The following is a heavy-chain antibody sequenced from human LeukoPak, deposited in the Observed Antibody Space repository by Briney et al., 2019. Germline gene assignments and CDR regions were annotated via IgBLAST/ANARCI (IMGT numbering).Heavy chain of an antibody. J-gene: IGHJ4*02. CDR3: AKDHEMASMKKGY. V-gene: IGHV3-23*01. CDR2: IGGSGGST. Sequence: QSGGSLRLSCAASGFTFSSYAMSWVRQAPGKGLEWVSGIGGSGGSTNYADSVKGRFTISRDNSKNTLYLQMNSLRAEDTAVYYCAKDHEMASMKKGYWGQGTLVTVSS. D-gene: IGHD5-24*01. CDR1: GFTFSSYA.